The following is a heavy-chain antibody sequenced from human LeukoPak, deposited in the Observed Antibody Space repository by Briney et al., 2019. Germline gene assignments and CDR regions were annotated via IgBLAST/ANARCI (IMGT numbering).Heavy chain of an antibody. D-gene: IGHD6-19*01. V-gene: IGHV4-4*07. CDR1: GDPISSYY. Sequence: SETLSLTCTVSGDPISSYYWSWIRQPARKGLEWIGRIYTSGTTNYNSSLKSRLTMSVDTSKNQFSLKLSSVTAADTAVYYCARLGSSGSAQYFQDWGQGTLVTVSS. J-gene: IGHJ1*01. CDR3: ARLGSSGSAQYFQD. CDR2: IYTSGTT.